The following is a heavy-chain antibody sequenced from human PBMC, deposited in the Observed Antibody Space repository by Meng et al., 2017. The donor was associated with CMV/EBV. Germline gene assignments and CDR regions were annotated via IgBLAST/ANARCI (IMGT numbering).Heavy chain of an antibody. Sequence: ESLKISCTVSGGSVSSGSYYWSWIRQPPGKGLEWIGYIYYSGSTNYNPSLKSRVTISVDTSKNQFSLKLSSVTAADTAVYYCARAKTMDYWGQGTLVTVSS. V-gene: IGHV4-61*01. CDR2: IYYSGST. D-gene: IGHD1-14*01. J-gene: IGHJ4*02. CDR3: ARAKTMDY. CDR1: GGSVSSGSYY.